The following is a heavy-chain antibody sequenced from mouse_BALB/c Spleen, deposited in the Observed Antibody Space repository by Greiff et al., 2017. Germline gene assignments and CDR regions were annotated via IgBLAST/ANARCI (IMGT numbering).Heavy chain of an antibody. CDR2: INPSNGRT. CDR1: GYTFTSYW. D-gene: IGHD1-1*01. V-gene: IGHV1S81*02. J-gene: IGHJ4*01. Sequence: QVQLQQPGAELVKPGASVKLSCKASGYTFTSYWMHWVKQRPGQGLEWIGEINPSNGRTNYNEKFKSKATLTVDKSSSTAYMQLSSLTSEDSAVYYGAEGITTVVGMDYWGQGTSVTVSS. CDR3: AEGITTVVGMDY.